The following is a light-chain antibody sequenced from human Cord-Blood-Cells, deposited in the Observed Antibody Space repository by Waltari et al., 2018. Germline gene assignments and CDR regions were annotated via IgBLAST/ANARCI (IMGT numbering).Light chain of an antibody. V-gene: IGLV2-23*01. J-gene: IGLJ2*01. Sequence: QSALPQPASVSGSPGQSITIPCTGPSRDVGSSNLVSWYQQHPGKAPKLMIYEGSKRPSGVSNRFSGSKSGNTASLTISGLQAEDEADYYCCSYAGSSTYVVFGGGTKLTVL. CDR3: CSYAGSSTYVV. CDR2: EGS. CDR1: SRDVGSSNL.